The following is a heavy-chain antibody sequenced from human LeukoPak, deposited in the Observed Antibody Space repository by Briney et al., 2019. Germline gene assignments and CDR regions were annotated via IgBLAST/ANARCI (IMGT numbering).Heavy chain of an antibody. Sequence: GGSLRLSCAASGFTFSTYCMNWVRQAPGKGLEWVSSISPTSSYIYYADSLKGRFTVSRDNAKNSVYLQMNSLRVEDTAVYYCARDGEKQLGRETPDAFDIWGQGTMVTVSA. CDR2: ISPTSSYI. V-gene: IGHV3-21*01. J-gene: IGHJ3*02. CDR1: GFTFSTYC. D-gene: IGHD6-13*01. CDR3: ARDGEKQLGRETPDAFDI.